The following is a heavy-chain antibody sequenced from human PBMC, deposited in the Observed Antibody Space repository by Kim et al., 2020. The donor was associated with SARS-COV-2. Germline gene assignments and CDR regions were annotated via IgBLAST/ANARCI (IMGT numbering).Heavy chain of an antibody. CDR1: GGTFSSYA. CDR2: IIPIFGTA. V-gene: IGHV1-69*13. J-gene: IGHJ5*02. Sequence: SVKVSCKASGGTFSSYAISWVRQAPGQGLEWMGGIIPIFGTANYAQKFQGRVTITADESTSTAYMELSSLRSEDTAVYYCARVVGANRGVGATVNWFDPWGQGTLVTVSS. D-gene: IGHD1-26*01. CDR3: ARVVGANRGVGATVNWFDP.